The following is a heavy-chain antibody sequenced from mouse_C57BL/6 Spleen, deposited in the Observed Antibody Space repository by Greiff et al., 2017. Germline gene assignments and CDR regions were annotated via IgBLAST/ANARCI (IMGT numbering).Heavy chain of an antibody. CDR2: IDPEDGET. D-gene: IGHD2-1*01. J-gene: IGHJ3*01. CDR3: ALYGNYAWFAY. Sequence: EVQGVESGAELVKPGASVKLSCTASGFNINDYYMHWVKQRTEQGLEWIGRIDPEDGETKYAPKFQGKATMTADTSSNTAYLQLSSLTSEDTAVYYCALYGNYAWFAYWGQGTLVTVSA. CDR1: GFNINDYY. V-gene: IGHV14-2*01.